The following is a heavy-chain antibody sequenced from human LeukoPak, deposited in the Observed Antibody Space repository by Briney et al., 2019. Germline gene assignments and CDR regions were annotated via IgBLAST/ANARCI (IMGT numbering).Heavy chain of an antibody. CDR3: ASRDDTHLDY. CDR1: GGSFSGYY. J-gene: IGHJ4*02. D-gene: IGHD1-1*01. CDR2: INHSGST. V-gene: IGHV4-34*01. Sequence: PSETLSLTCAVYGGSFSGYYWSWIRQPPGKGLEWIGEINHSGSTNYNPSLKSRVTISVDTSKNQFSLKLSSVTAADTAVYYCASRDDTHLDYWGQGTLVTVSS.